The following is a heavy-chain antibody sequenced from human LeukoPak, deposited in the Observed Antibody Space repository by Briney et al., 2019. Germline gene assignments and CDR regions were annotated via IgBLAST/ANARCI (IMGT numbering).Heavy chain of an antibody. CDR3: ASMFVSGSYLTNEFDY. CDR1: GGSIGSSNYY. D-gene: IGHD3-16*02. V-gene: IGHV4-39*07. Sequence: PSETLSLTCTVSGGSIGSSNYYWGWIRQPPGMGLEWIGVIYYSGSTYYNPSLKSRVTISVDTSKNQFSLKLTSLTAADTAVYYCASMFVSGSYLTNEFDYWGQGTLVTVSS. J-gene: IGHJ4*02. CDR2: IYYSGST.